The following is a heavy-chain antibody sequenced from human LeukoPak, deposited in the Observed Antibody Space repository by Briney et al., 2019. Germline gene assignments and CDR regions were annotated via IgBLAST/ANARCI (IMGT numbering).Heavy chain of an antibody. Sequence: ASVKVSCKASGYTFTSYGISWVRQAPGQGLEWMGWISAYNGNTNYAQKLQGRVTMTTDTSTSTAYMELRSLRSNDTAVYYCARGSPVTTPSEFDPWGQGTLVTVSS. J-gene: IGHJ5*02. V-gene: IGHV1-18*01. D-gene: IGHD4-17*01. CDR1: GYTFTSYG. CDR3: ARGSPVTTPSEFDP. CDR2: ISAYNGNT.